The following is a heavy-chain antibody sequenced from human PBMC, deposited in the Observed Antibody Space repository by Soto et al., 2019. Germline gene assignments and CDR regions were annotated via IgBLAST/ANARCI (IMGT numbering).Heavy chain of an antibody. J-gene: IGHJ6*03. CDR1: GYSFTSYS. CDR2: IYPGDSDT. CDR3: ARLGPRDSQYYYYYYMDV. V-gene: IGHV5-51*01. D-gene: IGHD1-26*01. Sequence: GDPLKISCKRTGYSFTSYSIGWARQMRGKGLEWMGIIYPGDSDTRYSPSFQGQVTISADKSISTAYLQWSSLKASDTAMYYCARLGPRDSQYYYYYYMDVWGKGTTVTVSS.